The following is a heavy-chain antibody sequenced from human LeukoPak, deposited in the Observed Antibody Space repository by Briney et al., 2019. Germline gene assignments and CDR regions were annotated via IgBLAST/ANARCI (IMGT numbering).Heavy chain of an antibody. J-gene: IGHJ4*02. Sequence: GESLKISCKGSGYSFSSYWIAWVRQMPGKGLEWMGIIYPGDSDTRYSPSFQGQVTISADKSISTAYLQWSSLKASDTAIYYCARRGDSSGFDYWGQGTLVTVSS. CDR3: ARRGDSSGFDY. CDR1: GYSFSSYW. CDR2: IYPGDSDT. V-gene: IGHV5-51*01. D-gene: IGHD2-21*02.